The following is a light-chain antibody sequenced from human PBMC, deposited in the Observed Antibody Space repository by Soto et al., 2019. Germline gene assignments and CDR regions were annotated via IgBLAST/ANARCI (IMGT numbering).Light chain of an antibody. J-gene: IGKJ3*01. V-gene: IGKV3-15*01. CDR1: HSVGSN. CDR3: QQHNNWPPLT. Sequence: EIGMTQSPATLSVSPGERATLSCRASHSVGSNLAWYQHKPGQAPRVLIYGASTRATGIPARFSGSGSGTEFTLPISSLQSEDFAVYYCQQHNNWPPLTFGAGTKVDIK. CDR2: GAS.